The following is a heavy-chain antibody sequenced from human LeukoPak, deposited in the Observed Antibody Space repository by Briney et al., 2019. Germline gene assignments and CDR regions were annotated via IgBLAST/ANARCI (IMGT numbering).Heavy chain of an antibody. CDR3: ARDRVVPAPRLDY. J-gene: IGHJ4*02. Sequence: PSETVSLTCTVSGGSISSSSYYWGWIRQPPGKGLEWIGSIYYSGSTYYNPSLKSRVTISVDTSKNQFSLKLSSVTAADTAVYYCARDRVVPAPRLDYWGQGTLVTVSS. D-gene: IGHD2-2*01. CDR2: IYYSGST. CDR1: GGSISSSSYY. V-gene: IGHV4-39*07.